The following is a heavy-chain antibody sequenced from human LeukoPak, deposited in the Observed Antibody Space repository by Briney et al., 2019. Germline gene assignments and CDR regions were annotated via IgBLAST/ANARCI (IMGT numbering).Heavy chain of an antibody. J-gene: IGHJ4*02. D-gene: IGHD3-3*01. CDR2: IYYSGST. CDR1: GGSISSYY. Sequence: KPSETLSLTCTVSGGSISSYYWSLIRQPPGKGLEWIGYIYYSGSTNYNPSLKSRVTISVDTPKNQFSLKLSSVTAADTAVYYCARVYYDFWSGYPIGGSFDYWGQGTLVTVSS. CDR3: ARVYYDFWSGYPIGGSFDY. V-gene: IGHV4-59*01.